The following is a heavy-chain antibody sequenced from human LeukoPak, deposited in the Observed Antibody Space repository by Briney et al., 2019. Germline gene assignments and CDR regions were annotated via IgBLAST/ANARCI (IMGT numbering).Heavy chain of an antibody. D-gene: IGHD2/OR15-2a*01. Sequence: SETLSLTCTVSGGSISSYYWSWIRQPPGKGLEWIWYIDYSGSTHYNPSLKSRVTISVDTSKNQFSLKLSSVAAADTAVYYCARLPLDYGENMAFDIWGQGTMVTVSS. CDR2: IDYSGST. V-gene: IGHV4-59*01. CDR3: ARLPLDYGENMAFDI. CDR1: GGSISSYY. J-gene: IGHJ3*02.